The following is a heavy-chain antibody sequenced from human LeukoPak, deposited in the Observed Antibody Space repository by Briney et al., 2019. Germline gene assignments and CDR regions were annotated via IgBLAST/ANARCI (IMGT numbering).Heavy chain of an antibody. V-gene: IGHV3-48*04. D-gene: IGHD3-22*01. J-gene: IGHJ3*02. Sequence: GGSLRLSCAASGFTFSSYSMNWVRQAPGKGLGWDSYISSSSSTIYYAASVKGRFTISRDNAKNSLYLQMNSLRAEDTAVYYCASNYYYDSSGSAGAFDIWGQGTMVTVSS. CDR1: GFTFSSYS. CDR2: ISSSSSTI. CDR3: ASNYYYDSSGSAGAFDI.